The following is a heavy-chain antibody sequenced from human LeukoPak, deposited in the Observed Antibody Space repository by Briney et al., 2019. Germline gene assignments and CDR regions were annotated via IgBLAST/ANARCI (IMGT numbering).Heavy chain of an antibody. Sequence: ETLSLTCTVSGGSISSSSHYWAWVRQAPGKGLEWVSSISSSSTYIYQADSVKGRFTISRDNAKNSLYLQMNSLRAEDTAVYYCARDWGSRDYYDSSAYPASYDYWGQGTLVTVSS. D-gene: IGHD3-22*01. CDR1: GGSISSSSHY. CDR2: ISSSSTYI. J-gene: IGHJ4*02. CDR3: ARDWGSRDYYDSSAYPASYDY. V-gene: IGHV3-21*01.